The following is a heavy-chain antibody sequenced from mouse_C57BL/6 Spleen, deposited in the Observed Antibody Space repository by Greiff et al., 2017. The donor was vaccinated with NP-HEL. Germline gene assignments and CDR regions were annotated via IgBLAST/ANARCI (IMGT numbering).Heavy chain of an antibody. Sequence: QVQLKESGAELVKPGASVKISCKASGYAFSSYWMNWVKQRPGKGLEWIGQIYPGDGDTNYNGKFKGKATLTADKSSSTAYMQLSSLTSEDSAVYFCAYGSSPLYYAMDYWGQGTSVTVSS. V-gene: IGHV1-80*01. CDR1: GYAFSSYW. CDR3: AYGSSPLYYAMDY. CDR2: IYPGDGDT. D-gene: IGHD1-1*01. J-gene: IGHJ4*01.